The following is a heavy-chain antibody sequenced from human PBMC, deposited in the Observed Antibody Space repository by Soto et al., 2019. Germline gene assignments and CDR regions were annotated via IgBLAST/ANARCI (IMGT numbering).Heavy chain of an antibody. CDR3: ARGSSIAAAGTLNY. V-gene: IGHV1-18*04. D-gene: IGHD6-13*01. CDR1: GYTFTSYG. J-gene: IGHJ4*02. Sequence: ASVKVSCKASGYTFTSYGISWVRQAPGQGLEWMGWISAYNGNTNYAQKLQGSVTMTTDTSTSTAYMELRSLRSDDTAVYYCARGSSIAAAGTLNYWGQGTMVTVSS. CDR2: ISAYNGNT.